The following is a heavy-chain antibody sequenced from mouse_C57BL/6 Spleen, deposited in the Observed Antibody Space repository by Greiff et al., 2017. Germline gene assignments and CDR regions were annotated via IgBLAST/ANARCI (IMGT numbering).Heavy chain of an antibody. CDR2: ISTGSSTI. V-gene: IGHV5-17*01. CDR3: ARPYSYGSSYAMDY. J-gene: IGHJ4*01. D-gene: IGHD1-1*01. CDR1: GFTFSDYG. Sequence: EVQLVESGGGLVKPGGSLKLSCAASGFTFSDYGIHWVRQAPEQGLEWVGYISTGSSTIYYADTVKGQFTISRDNAKNTVYMQMTSLRSEDTAMYYCARPYSYGSSYAMDYWGQGTSVTVSS.